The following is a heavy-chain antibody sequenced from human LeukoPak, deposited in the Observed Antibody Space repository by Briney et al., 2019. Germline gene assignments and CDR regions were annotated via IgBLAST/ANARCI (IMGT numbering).Heavy chain of an antibody. CDR1: GFTFSSYW. D-gene: IGHD2-8*01. CDR3: ARIDCTNGVCYNYYYGMDV. V-gene: IGHV3-74*01. CDR2: INSDGSST. J-gene: IGHJ6*02. Sequence: GGSLRLSCAASGFTFSSYWMHWVRQAAGKGVVWVSRINSDGSSTSYADSVKGRFTISRDNAKNTLYLQMNSLRAEDTAVYYCARIDCTNGVCYNYYYGMDVWGQGTTVTVSS.